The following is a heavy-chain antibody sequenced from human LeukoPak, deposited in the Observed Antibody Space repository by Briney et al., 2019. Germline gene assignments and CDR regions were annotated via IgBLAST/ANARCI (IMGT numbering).Heavy chain of an antibody. J-gene: IGHJ4*02. Sequence: GGSLRLSCAASGFTFSSYAMIWLRQAPGKGLEWVSDISGSGGSTYYADSVKGRFTIPRDNSKNTLYLQMNSLRAEDTAVYYCARYSKYLSGLGYWGQGTLVTVSS. V-gene: IGHV3-23*01. D-gene: IGHD3-16*01. CDR1: GFTFSSYA. CDR3: ARYSKYLSGLGY. CDR2: ISGSGGST.